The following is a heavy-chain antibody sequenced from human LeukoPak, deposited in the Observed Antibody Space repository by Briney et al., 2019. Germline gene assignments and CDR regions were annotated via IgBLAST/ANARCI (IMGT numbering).Heavy chain of an antibody. Sequence: SQTLSLTCSVSGVSMSSSSYYWAWIRQSPGTGLEWIGSVYYSGSTYYNSSLKSRVTISVDTPKTQFALKVNSVTVADTAVYYCARILDLVTTKTIDYWGQGTLVTVSS. CDR1: GVSMSSSSYY. CDR3: ARILDLVTTKTIDY. J-gene: IGHJ4*02. V-gene: IGHV4-39*06. CDR2: VYYSGST. D-gene: IGHD2-21*02.